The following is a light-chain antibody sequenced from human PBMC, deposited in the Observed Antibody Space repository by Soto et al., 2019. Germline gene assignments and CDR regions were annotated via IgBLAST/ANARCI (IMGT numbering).Light chain of an antibody. CDR1: QSVSSSY. CDR2: GAS. J-gene: IGKJ1*01. Sequence: EIVLTQSPGTLSLSPGERATLSCRASQSVSSSYLAWYQQKPGQAPRLLIYGASSRATGIPDRFSGSGSGTDFTLTINKLEPEDIAVYFCQQYGSSRGTFGQGTKVDI. V-gene: IGKV3-20*01. CDR3: QQYGSSRGT.